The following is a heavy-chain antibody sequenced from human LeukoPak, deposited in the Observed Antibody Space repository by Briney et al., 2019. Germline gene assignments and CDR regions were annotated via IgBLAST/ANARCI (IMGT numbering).Heavy chain of an antibody. Sequence: GGSLRLSCRGSGFNFADYAMSWVRQAPGQGLEWVGLIRSRLYGGTAEYGASVEGRFTVSRDDSQGIAYLQMNSLKTDDTAVYYCSRGMTESGAKYYSDHWGQGTLVTVSS. CDR1: GFNFADYA. CDR2: IRSRLYGGTA. CDR3: SRGMTESGAKYYSDH. J-gene: IGHJ4*02. V-gene: IGHV3-49*04. D-gene: IGHD4/OR15-4a*01.